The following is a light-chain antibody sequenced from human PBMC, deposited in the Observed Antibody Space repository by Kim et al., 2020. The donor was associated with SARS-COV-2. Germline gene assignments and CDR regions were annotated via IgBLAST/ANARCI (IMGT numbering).Light chain of an antibody. V-gene: IGLV2-14*03. CDR3: SSYTSSSTRV. J-gene: IGLJ1*01. CDR2: DVS. CDR1: SSDVGGYNY. Sequence: HSALTQPASVSGSPGQSITISCTGTSSDVGGYNYVSWYQQHPGKAPKLMIYDVSNRPSGVSNRFSGSKSGNTASLTISGLQAEDEADYYGSSYTSSSTRVFGTGTKVTVL.